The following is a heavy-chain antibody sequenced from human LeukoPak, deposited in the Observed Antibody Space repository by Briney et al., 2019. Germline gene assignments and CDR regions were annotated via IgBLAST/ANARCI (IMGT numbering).Heavy chain of an antibody. CDR3: ARDWGYYYDSSGYPAFDI. J-gene: IGHJ3*02. V-gene: IGHV1-18*01. CDR1: GYTFTSYG. D-gene: IGHD3-22*01. Sequence: GASVKVSCKASGYTFTSYGISWVRQAPGQGLEWMGWISAYNGNTNYAQKPQGGVTMTTDTSTSTAYMELRSLRSDDTAVYYCARDWGYYYDSSGYPAFDIWGQGTMVTVSS. CDR2: ISAYNGNT.